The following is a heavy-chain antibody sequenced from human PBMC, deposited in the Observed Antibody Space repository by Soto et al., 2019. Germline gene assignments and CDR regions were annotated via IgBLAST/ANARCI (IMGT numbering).Heavy chain of an antibody. V-gene: IGHV2-5*02. CDR3: IQSRCGGDCLQSYASYYYGMDV. J-gene: IGHJ6*02. D-gene: IGHD2-21*02. Sequence: QITLKESGPTLVKPTQTLTLTCTFSAFSLSTGGVGVGWIRQPPGKALEWLALIYWDDDKRYSPSLRSRLTITKDTSKNHVVLTMTNMDPVDTATYYCIQSRCGGDCLQSYASYYYGMDVWGQGTTVTVSS. CDR1: AFSLSTGGVG. CDR2: IYWDDDK.